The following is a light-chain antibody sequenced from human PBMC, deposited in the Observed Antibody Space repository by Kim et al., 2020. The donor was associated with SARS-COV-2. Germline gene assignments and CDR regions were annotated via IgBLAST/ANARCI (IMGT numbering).Light chain of an antibody. Sequence: DIQMTQSPSTLSASVGDRVTITCRASQGISRWLAWHQQKPGKAPKILIYDASSLESGVPSRFSGSGSGTEFTLTISGLQPDDFATYYCKHYGTFGQGTKVDIK. CDR3: KHYGT. CDR2: DAS. CDR1: QGISRW. J-gene: IGKJ1*01. V-gene: IGKV1-5*01.